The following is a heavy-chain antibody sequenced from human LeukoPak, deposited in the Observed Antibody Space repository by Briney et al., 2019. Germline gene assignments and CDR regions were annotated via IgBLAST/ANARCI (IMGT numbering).Heavy chain of an antibody. CDR1: GFTFSNYW. CDR2: INSDGSST. D-gene: IGHD4-23*01. J-gene: IGHJ5*02. V-gene: IGHV3-74*01. CDR3: ARGYGGNYNWFDP. Sequence: GGSLRLSCAASGFTFSNYWMHWVRQAPGKGLVWVSRINSDGSSTTYADSVKGRFTISRDNAKNTLYLQMNCLRAEDTAVYYCARGYGGNYNWFDPWGQGTLVTVSS.